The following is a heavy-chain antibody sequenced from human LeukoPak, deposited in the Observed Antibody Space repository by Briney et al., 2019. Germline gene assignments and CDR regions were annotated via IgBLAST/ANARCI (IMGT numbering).Heavy chain of an antibody. Sequence: SETLSLTCTVSGGSISSYYWSWIRQPPAKGLEWIGYIYYSGSTNYNPSLKSRVTISVDTSKNQFSLKLSSVAAADTAVYYCARTKGYSYGYYYYYGMDVWGQGTTVTVSS. V-gene: IGHV4-59*08. CDR2: IYYSGST. CDR3: ARTKGYSYGYYYYYGMDV. D-gene: IGHD5-18*01. J-gene: IGHJ6*02. CDR1: GGSISSYY.